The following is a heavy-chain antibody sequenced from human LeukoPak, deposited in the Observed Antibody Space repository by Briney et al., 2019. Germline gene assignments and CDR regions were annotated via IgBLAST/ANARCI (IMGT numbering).Heavy chain of an antibody. J-gene: IGHJ4*02. Sequence: SETLSLTCTVSGGSLSSYYWSWLRQPPGKGLEWIGYIYYSGSTNYNPSLKSRVTISVDTSKNQFSLNLSSVTAADTAVYYCATTENSSGWFAYWGQGTLVTVSS. D-gene: IGHD6-19*01. CDR3: ATTENSSGWFAY. CDR1: GGSLSSYY. CDR2: IYYSGST. V-gene: IGHV4-59*08.